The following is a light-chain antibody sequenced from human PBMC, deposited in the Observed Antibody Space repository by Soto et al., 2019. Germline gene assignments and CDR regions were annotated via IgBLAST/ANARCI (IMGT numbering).Light chain of an antibody. CDR1: SSDVGSYNL. J-gene: IGLJ3*02. CDR3: SSYAGSRVV. CDR2: EVN. Sequence: QSALTQPASVSGSPGQSITISCTGTSSDVGSYNLVSWYQQHPGKAPKLMIYEVNKWPSGVSNRFSGSKSGNTASLTISGLQAEVEADYYCSSYAGSRVVFGGGTKLTVL. V-gene: IGLV2-23*02.